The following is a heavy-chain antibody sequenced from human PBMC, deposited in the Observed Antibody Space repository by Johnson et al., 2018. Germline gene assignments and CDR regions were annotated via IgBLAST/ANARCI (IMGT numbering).Heavy chain of an antibody. CDR2: ISYDGSNK. Sequence: QVQLVESGGGVVQPGRSLRLSCAASGFTFSSYAMHWVRQAPGKGLEWVAVISYDGSNKYYADSVKGRFTISRDNSKNTLYLQMNSLRAEDTAVYYCARPLKDTAMDYYYYYYMDVWGKGTTVTVSS. CDR1: GFTFSSYA. V-gene: IGHV3-30-3*01. D-gene: IGHD5-18*01. J-gene: IGHJ6*03. CDR3: ARPLKDTAMDYYYYYYMDV.